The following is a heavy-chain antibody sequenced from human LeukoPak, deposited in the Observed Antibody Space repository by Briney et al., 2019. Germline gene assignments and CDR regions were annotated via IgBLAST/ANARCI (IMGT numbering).Heavy chain of an antibody. Sequence: GGSLRLSCAASGFTFSSYGMHWVRQAPGKGLEWVAFIRYDGSNKYYADSVKGRFTISRDNSKNTLYLQMNSLRAEDTAVYYCAKAKSRRSSGGNAFDIWGQGTMVTVSS. V-gene: IGHV3-30*02. CDR2: IRYDGSNK. J-gene: IGHJ3*02. CDR1: GFTFSSYG. D-gene: IGHD6-19*01. CDR3: AKAKSRRSSGGNAFDI.